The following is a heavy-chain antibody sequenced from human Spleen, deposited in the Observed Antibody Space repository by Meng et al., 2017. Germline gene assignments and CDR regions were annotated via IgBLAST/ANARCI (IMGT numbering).Heavy chain of an antibody. V-gene: IGHV1-69*01. Sequence: QGQPVTTGAEGMKTGASVKVSCKASGGTFSSNTISWVRQSPGQGLEWMGGIIPIFGTANYAQNFQGRVTITADESTTTAYMELSSLRSEDTAVYYCASGVGSGTTPVDYWGQGTLVTVSS. D-gene: IGHD3-10*01. CDR1: GGTFSSNT. CDR2: IIPIFGTA. CDR3: ASGVGSGTTPVDY. J-gene: IGHJ4*02.